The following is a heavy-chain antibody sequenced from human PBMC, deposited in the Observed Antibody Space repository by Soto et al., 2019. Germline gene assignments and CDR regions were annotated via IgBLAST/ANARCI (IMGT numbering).Heavy chain of an antibody. V-gene: IGHV3-23*01. D-gene: IGHD6-19*01. CDR1: GFAFSRNG. J-gene: IGHJ4*02. Sequence: GGSLRLSGAASGFAFSRNGMNWVRQVSGKGLEWVSGISGSGAHSYYADSVKGRFAVSRDNSKDTLYLQMNSLRAEDTALYYCARDRGVLGGVAGIMDYWGRGTLVTVSS. CDR3: ARDRGVLGGVAGIMDY. CDR2: ISGSGAHS.